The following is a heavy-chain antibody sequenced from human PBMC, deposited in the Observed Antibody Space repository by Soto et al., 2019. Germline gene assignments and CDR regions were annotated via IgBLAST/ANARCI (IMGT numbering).Heavy chain of an antibody. D-gene: IGHD5-12*01. V-gene: IGHV1-18*01. CDR3: ARHHGPTTSENWFDP. J-gene: IGHJ5*02. CDR1: GYTFFTYD. CDR2: ISTYSGDT. Sequence: ASVKVSCKASGYTFFTYDISWVRQAPGQGLEWMGWISTYSGDTKYAQKFQGRVTMTTDTSTTTAYLELRSLRSDDTAVYYCARHHGPTTSENWFDPWGHGTLATVSS.